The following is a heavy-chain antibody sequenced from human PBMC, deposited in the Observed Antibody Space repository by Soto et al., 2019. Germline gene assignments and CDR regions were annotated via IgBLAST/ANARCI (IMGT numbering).Heavy chain of an antibody. D-gene: IGHD4-17*01. CDR2: ISYSGTT. CDR1: GCSINTGDYY. CDR3: ATMGTPVTGLYYFDY. J-gene: IGHJ4*02. V-gene: IGHV4-30-4*01. Sequence: PSEPLTITCTISGCSINTGDYYWSWIRQPPGKGLEWIGFISYSGTTHYSASLRSRVSISVDTSKNQFSLDLSSVTAADTAVYYCATMGTPVTGLYYFDYWGQGTLVS.